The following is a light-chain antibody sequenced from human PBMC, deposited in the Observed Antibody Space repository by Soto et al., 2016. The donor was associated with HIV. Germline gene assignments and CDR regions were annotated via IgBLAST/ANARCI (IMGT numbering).Light chain of an antibody. CDR2: DDD. V-gene: IGLV3-21*03. CDR3: QVWDSSSDHWV. Sequence: SYVPPQPPSVSVAPGKTARITCGGNDIGSKSVHWYQQKPGQAPVLVVYDDDDRPSGIPERFSGSSSGNTATLTISRVEIGDEADYYCQVWDSSSDHWVFGGGTKLTVL. CDR1: DIGSKS. J-gene: IGLJ3*02.